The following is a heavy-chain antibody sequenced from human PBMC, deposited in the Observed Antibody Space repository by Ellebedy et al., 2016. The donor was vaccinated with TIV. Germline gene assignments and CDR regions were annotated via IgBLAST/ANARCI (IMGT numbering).Heavy chain of an antibody. D-gene: IGHD3-3*01. CDR2: INQRENT. V-gene: IGHV4-34*01. CDR1: SGSFTGYY. CDR3: ARHASDFWSGFGY. J-gene: IGHJ4*02. Sequence: SQTLSLTCAVYSGSFTGYYWTWIRQPPGKGLEWIAEINQRENTNYNPSLKSRVTISVDRSKNQFSLKLNSVTAADTAVYYCARHASDFWSGFGYWGQGTLVTVSS.